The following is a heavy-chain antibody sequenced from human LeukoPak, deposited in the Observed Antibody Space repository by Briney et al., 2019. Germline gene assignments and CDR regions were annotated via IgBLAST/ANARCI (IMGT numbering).Heavy chain of an antibody. CDR2: ICGSGSCT. CDR3: AKDIQWLLRGPGY. V-gene: IGHV3-23*01. D-gene: IGHD6-19*01. CDR1: GFTFRNCA. Sequence: GGSLRLSCAASGFTFRNCAMNWVRQAPGEGLEWVSGICGSGSCTYYADSVKGRFTISRDNSKNTLYLQMNSLRVEDTAVYYCAKDIQWLLRGPGYWGQGTLVTVSS. J-gene: IGHJ4*02.